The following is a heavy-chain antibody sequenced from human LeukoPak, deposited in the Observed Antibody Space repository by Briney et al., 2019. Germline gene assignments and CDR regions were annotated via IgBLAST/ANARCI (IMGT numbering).Heavy chain of an antibody. Sequence: GGSLRLSCVASGFTLSSHVMHWVRQAPGKGLEWVAPISSDGTTKYNADSVEGRFTISRDTSMDTLYLQMNSLRVDDTSVYYCARGILSPRSVAFDVWGQGTMVTVS. CDR3: ARGILSPRSVAFDV. CDR1: GFTLSSHV. CDR2: ISSDGTTK. J-gene: IGHJ3*01. D-gene: IGHD3-3*01. V-gene: IGHV3-30-3*01.